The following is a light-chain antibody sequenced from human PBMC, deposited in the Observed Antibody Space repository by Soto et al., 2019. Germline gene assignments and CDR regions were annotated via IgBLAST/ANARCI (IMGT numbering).Light chain of an antibody. J-gene: IGKJ1*01. V-gene: IGKV1-5*01. CDR3: QQYNSYSPT. CDR1: QSISSW. Sequence: DIQMTQSPSTLSASLVDRFTITCLASQSISSWLAWYQQKPGKAPKLLIYDASSLESGVPSRFSGSGSGTEFTLTISSLQPDDFATYYCQQYNSYSPTFGQGTKVDI. CDR2: DAS.